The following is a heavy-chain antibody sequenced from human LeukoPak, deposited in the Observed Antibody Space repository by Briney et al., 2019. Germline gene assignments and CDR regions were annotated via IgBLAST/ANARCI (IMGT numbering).Heavy chain of an antibody. D-gene: IGHD2-2*02. CDR1: GFTFSSYA. CDR3: AKGGSASCYTRFDY. V-gene: IGHV3-23*01. Sequence: PGGSLRLSCAASGFTFSSYAMNWVRQAPGKGLEWVSAICGSGGSTYYADSVKGRFTISRDNSKNTLYPQMNSLRAEDTAVYYCAKGGSASCYTRFDYWGQGTLVTVSS. J-gene: IGHJ4*02. CDR2: ICGSGGST.